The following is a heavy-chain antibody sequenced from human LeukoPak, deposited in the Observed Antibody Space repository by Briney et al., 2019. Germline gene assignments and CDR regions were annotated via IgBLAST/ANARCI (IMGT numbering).Heavy chain of an antibody. CDR2: IIPIFGTA. Sequence: GASVKVSCKASGGTFSNFAFSWVRQAPGQGLEWMGVIIPIFGTANYAQKFQGRVTITADESTSTAYMELSSLRSEDTAVYYCAKTYYYDTWGRAFDIWGQGTMVTVSS. J-gene: IGHJ3*02. CDR1: GGTFSNFA. D-gene: IGHD3-22*01. V-gene: IGHV1-69*13. CDR3: AKTYYYDTWGRAFDI.